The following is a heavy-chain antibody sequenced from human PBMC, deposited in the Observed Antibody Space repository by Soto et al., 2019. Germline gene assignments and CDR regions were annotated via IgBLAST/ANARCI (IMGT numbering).Heavy chain of an antibody. D-gene: IGHD2-21*02. Sequence: ASVKVSCKVSGYTLTELSMHWVRQAPGKGLEWMGGFDPEDGETIYARKFQGRVTMTEDTSTDTAYMELSSLRSEDTAVYYCATGSPYCGGDCYSNFDYWGQGTLVTVSS. CDR2: FDPEDGET. V-gene: IGHV1-24*01. J-gene: IGHJ4*02. CDR3: ATGSPYCGGDCYSNFDY. CDR1: GYTLTELS.